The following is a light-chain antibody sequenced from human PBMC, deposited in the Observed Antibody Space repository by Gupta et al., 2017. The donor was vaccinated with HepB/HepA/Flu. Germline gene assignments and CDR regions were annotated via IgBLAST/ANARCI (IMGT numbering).Light chain of an antibody. CDR3: QSYDSSLTGSV. V-gene: IGLV1-40*01. Sequence: QSVLTQPPSVSGAPGQRVTISCTRSSSNIGAGYDVHWYQQLPGTAPKLLIYGNTNRPSGVPDRFSGSKSGTSASLAITGLQAEDEADYYCQSYDSSLTGSVLGGGTKLTVL. J-gene: IGLJ2*01. CDR1: SSNIGAGYD. CDR2: GNT.